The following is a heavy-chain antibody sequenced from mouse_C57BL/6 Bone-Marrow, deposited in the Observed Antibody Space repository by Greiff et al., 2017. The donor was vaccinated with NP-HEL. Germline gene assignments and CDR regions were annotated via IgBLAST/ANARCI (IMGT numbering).Heavy chain of an antibody. J-gene: IGHJ2*01. CDR1: GYAFSSYW. Sequence: VQVVESGAELVKPGASVKISCKASGYAFSSYWMNWVKQRPGKGLEWIGQIYPGDGDTNYNGKFKGKATLTADKSSSTAYMQLSSLTSEDSAVYFCARSDYYGSSYVEYYFDYWGQGTTLTVSS. D-gene: IGHD1-1*01. CDR3: ARSDYYGSSYVEYYFDY. CDR2: IYPGDGDT. V-gene: IGHV1-80*01.